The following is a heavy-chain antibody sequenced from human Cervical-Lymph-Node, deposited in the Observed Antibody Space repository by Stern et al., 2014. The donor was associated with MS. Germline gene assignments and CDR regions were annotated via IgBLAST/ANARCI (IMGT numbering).Heavy chain of an antibody. J-gene: IGHJ6*02. CDR2: IVPIFGTT. D-gene: IGHD3-10*01. V-gene: IGHV1-69*01. Sequence: HVQLVQSGPEVKKPGSSLKVSCKASGGTFINYSFSWVRQAPGQGLEWMAVIVPIFGTTNYGAKFQGRVTMTADESTSTAYMELSSLRSEDTAVYYCAYGSKSYYYYFYGMDVWGQGTTVTVSS. CDR3: AYGSKSYYYYFYGMDV. CDR1: GGTFINYS.